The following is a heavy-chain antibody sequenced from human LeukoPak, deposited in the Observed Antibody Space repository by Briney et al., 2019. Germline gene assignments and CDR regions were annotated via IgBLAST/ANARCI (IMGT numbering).Heavy chain of an antibody. J-gene: IGHJ4*02. D-gene: IGHD1-26*01. CDR3: ARHAQSPYSGSFDY. Sequence: SETLSLTCSVSGGSISGYYWSWIRQPPGKGLEWIGYIYYSGGTNYNPSLKSRVTISVDTSKNQFSLKLSSVTAADTAVYYCARHAQSPYSGSFDYWGQGTLVTVSS. CDR2: IYYSGGT. V-gene: IGHV4-59*08. CDR1: GGSISGYY.